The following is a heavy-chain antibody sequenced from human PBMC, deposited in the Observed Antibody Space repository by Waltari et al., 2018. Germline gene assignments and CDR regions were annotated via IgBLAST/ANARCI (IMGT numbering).Heavy chain of an antibody. CDR3: ARGNRDWFDP. CDR2: IYYSGST. Sequence: QLQLQESGPGLVKPSETLSLTCTVSGGSISSSSYYWGWIRQPPGKGLEWIGSIYYSGSTYSNPSLKSRVTISVDTSKNQFSLKLSSVTAADTAVYYCARGNRDWFDPWGQGTLVTVSS. CDR1: GGSISSSSYY. V-gene: IGHV4-39*07. J-gene: IGHJ5*02.